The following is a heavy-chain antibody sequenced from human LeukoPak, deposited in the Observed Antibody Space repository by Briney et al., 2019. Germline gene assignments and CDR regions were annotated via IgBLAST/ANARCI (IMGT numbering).Heavy chain of an antibody. CDR3: AREGHYDILTGYSPVEYYFYYMDV. CDR1: RFTLSYYG. J-gene: IGHJ6*03. Sequence: PRGSLSPSCFASRFTLSYYGIQWVRHPQGRGMGWVASISYDGNETHHADSVKGRFTISRDNSKSTLYLQMNSLRAEDTALYYCAREGHYDILTGYSPVEYYFYYMDVWGKGTTVTVSS. V-gene: IGHV3-30*04. CDR2: ISYDGNET. D-gene: IGHD3-9*01.